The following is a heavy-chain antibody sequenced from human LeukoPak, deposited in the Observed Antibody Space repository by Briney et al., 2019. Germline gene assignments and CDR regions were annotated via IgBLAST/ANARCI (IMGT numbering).Heavy chain of an antibody. Sequence: SETLSLTCAVYGGSFSGYYWSWIRQPPGKGLEWIGEINHSGSTNYNPSLKSRVTISVDTSKNQFSLKLSSVTAADTAVYYCARHQQQLGIDYWGQGTLVTVSS. CDR2: INHSGST. CDR3: ARHQQQLGIDY. D-gene: IGHD6-13*01. V-gene: IGHV4-34*01. CDR1: GGSFSGYY. J-gene: IGHJ4*02.